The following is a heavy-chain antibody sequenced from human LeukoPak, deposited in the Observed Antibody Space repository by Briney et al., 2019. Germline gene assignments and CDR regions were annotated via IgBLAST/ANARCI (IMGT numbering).Heavy chain of an antibody. Sequence: SVTLSLTCTVSGGSISSGDYYWSWIRQPPVKGLEWIGEINHSGGTNYNPSLKSRVTISVDTSKKQFSLKLSSVTAADTAVYYCARGVDYYGVWGQGTLVTVSS. D-gene: IGHD3-10*01. J-gene: IGHJ4*02. CDR3: ARGVDYYGV. CDR1: GGSISSGDYY. CDR2: INHSGGT. V-gene: IGHV4-39*07.